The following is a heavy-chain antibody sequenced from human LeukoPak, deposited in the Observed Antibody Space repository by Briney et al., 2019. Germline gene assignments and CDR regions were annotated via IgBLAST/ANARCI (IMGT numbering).Heavy chain of an antibody. V-gene: IGHV3-33*01. D-gene: IGHD3-10*01. CDR2: IWYDGSNK. J-gene: IGHJ3*02. CDR3: AREGRLARGAFDI. CDR1: GFTFTSYG. Sequence: GGSLRLSCAASGFTFTSYGMHWVRQAPGKGLEWVAGIWYDGSNKYYADSVKGRFTISRDNSKNTLYLQMNSLRAEDTAVYYCAREGRLARGAFDIWGQGTMVTVSS.